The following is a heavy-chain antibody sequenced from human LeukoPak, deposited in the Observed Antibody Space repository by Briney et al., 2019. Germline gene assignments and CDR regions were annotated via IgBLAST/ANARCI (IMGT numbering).Heavy chain of an antibody. J-gene: IGHJ4*02. CDR3: AVLRGNNY. D-gene: IGHD3-10*01. V-gene: IGHV3-7*01. CDR1: GITFSSYM. Sequence: GGSLRLSCAASGITFSSYMLTWVRQAPGKGLEWVANIKQDGSEKYYVDSVEGRFSISRDNAKNSLYLQMNSLRVEDTAVYYCAVLRGNNYWGQGTLVTVSS. CDR2: IKQDGSEK.